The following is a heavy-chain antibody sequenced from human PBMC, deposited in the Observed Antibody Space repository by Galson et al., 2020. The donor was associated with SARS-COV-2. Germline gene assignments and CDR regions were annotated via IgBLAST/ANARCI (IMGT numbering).Heavy chain of an antibody. D-gene: IGHD6-25*01. CDR1: GCSISSSSYY. J-gene: IGHJ4*02. CDR3: ARLGLAAAASDY. V-gene: IGHV4-39*01. Sequence: SETLSLTCTVSGCSISSSSYYWGWIRQPPGKGLECIGSIYYTGTTYYHPSLRRRVTISINTSKQFSLKLGSVTAADTAVYYCARLGLAAAASDYWGQGTLVTVSS. CDR2: IYYTGTT.